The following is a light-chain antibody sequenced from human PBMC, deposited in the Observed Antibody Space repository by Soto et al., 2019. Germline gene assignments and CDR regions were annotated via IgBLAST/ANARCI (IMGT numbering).Light chain of an antibody. V-gene: IGKV3-15*01. CDR1: QSINSK. Sequence: ETVMTQSPATLSLSPWERATLSCRASQSINSKLAWYQQKPGQAPRFLIYGASTRATDIPARFRGSGSGTEFSLTIDSLQSEDFAIYYCRHYNNWPPETFGQGTKVDIK. CDR3: RHYNNWPPET. J-gene: IGKJ1*01. CDR2: GAS.